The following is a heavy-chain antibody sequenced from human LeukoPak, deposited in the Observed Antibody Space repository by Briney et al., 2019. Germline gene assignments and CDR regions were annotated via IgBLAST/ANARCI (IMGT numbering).Heavy chain of an antibody. J-gene: IGHJ4*02. V-gene: IGHV4-59*01. CDR2: IYYSGKT. CDR3: GRGPMQPSLSYYLDYLDY. Sequence: LSLTXTVSGDSISSYYWSWIRQPPGQGLEWVGYIYYSGKTNYNPSLKRRVTISVETSKKKFSLKMSCMTGADAAVYYCGRGPMQPSLSYYLDYLDYWGQGXXXXVSX. CDR1: GDSISSYY. D-gene: IGHD1-26*01.